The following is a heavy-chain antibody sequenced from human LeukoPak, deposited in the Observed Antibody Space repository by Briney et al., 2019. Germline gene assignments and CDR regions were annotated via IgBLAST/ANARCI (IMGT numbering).Heavy chain of an antibody. J-gene: IGHJ6*03. D-gene: IGHD6-13*01. CDR2: IRYDGSNK. CDR3: AKGAGNSSSWYYMDV. CDR1: GFTFSSYG. V-gene: IGHV3-30*02. Sequence: GSLRLSCAASGFTFSSYGMHWVRQAPGKGLEWVAFIRYDGSNKYYADSVKGRFTISRDNSKNTLYLQMNSLRAEDTAVYYCAKGAGNSSSWYYMDVWGKGTTVTVSS.